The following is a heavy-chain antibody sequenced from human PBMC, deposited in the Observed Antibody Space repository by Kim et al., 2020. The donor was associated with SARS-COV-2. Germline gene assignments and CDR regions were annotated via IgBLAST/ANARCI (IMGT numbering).Heavy chain of an antibody. CDR3: ASPYSWFGP. CDR1: GFSFSSRW. V-gene: IGHV3-74*01. Sequence: GGSLRLSCAASGFSFSSRWMHWVRQAPGKGLVWVARINSDGRNTSYADSVKGRFTIFRDNAKNTLFLQMNSLRVEDTAVYYCASPYSWFGPWGQGTLVTVSS. CDR2: INSDGRNT. J-gene: IGHJ5*02.